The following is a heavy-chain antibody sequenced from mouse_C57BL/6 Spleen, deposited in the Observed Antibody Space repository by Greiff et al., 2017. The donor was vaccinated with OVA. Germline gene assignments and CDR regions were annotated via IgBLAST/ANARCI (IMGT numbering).Heavy chain of an antibody. Sequence: QVQLKESGAELVKPGASVKISCKASGYAFSSYWMNWVKQRPGKGLEWIGQIYPGDGDTNYNGKFKGKATLTADKSSSTAYMQLSSLTSEDSAVYFCARSSLSSYAMDYWGQGTSVTVSS. V-gene: IGHV1-80*01. CDR3: ARSSLSSYAMDY. CDR2: IYPGDGDT. D-gene: IGHD6-5*01. J-gene: IGHJ4*01. CDR1: GYAFSSYW.